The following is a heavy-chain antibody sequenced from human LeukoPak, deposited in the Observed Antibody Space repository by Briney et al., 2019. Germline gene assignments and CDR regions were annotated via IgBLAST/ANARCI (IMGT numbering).Heavy chain of an antibody. J-gene: IGHJ6*02. Sequence: GGSLRLSCAASGFTFSSYAMSWVRQAPGKGLEWVSAISGSGGSTYYADSVKGRFTISRDNSKNTLYLQMNSLRAEDTAVYYCAKAPYYDSSGYYYFYYGMDVWGQGTTVTASS. CDR3: AKAPYYDSSGYYYFYYGMDV. V-gene: IGHV3-23*01. D-gene: IGHD3-22*01. CDR1: GFTFSSYA. CDR2: ISGSGGST.